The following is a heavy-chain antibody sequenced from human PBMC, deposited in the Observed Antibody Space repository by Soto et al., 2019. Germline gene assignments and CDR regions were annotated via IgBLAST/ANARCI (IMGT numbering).Heavy chain of an antibody. D-gene: IGHD5-18*01. J-gene: IGHJ6*02. Sequence: QVQLQESGPGLVKPSETLSLTCTVSGDSISIYYWSWVRQPPGKGLEWIGYVSHTGSTNYKPSLKSRDTISVDTSKNQFSLRLSSVTAADTAVYYCARDRSGFSYGSQDYFGLDVWGQGTTVTVSS. CDR1: GDSISIYY. CDR2: VSHTGST. V-gene: IGHV4-59*01. CDR3: ARDRSGFSYGSQDYFGLDV.